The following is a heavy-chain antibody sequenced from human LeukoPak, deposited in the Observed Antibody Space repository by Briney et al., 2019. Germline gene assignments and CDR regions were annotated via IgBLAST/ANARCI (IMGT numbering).Heavy chain of an antibody. J-gene: IGHJ4*02. D-gene: IGHD5-24*01. V-gene: IGHV3-9*01. CDR3: ARSLWPEDY. CDR2: ISWNSGSI. CDR1: GFTFDDYA. Sequence: PGGSLRLSCAASGFTFDDYAMHWVRQAPGKGLEWVSGISWNSGSIGYADSVKGRFTISRDNAKTSLYLQMNSLRVEDTAVYYCARSLWPEDYWGQGTLVTVSS.